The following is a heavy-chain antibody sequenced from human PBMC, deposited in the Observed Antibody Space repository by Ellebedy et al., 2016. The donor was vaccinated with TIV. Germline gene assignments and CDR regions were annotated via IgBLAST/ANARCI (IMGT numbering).Heavy chain of an antibody. Sequence: MPSETLSLTCTVSGGSMSSYHWSWIRQPPGKGLEWIGYIYYSGSTTYNPSLRSRITISLDSSKNQFSLKLRSVTAADTALYYCAGDVNSGSYRFDYWGQGTLVTVSS. D-gene: IGHD1-26*01. CDR3: AGDVNSGSYRFDY. V-gene: IGHV4-59*01. J-gene: IGHJ4*02. CDR2: IYYSGST. CDR1: GGSMSSYH.